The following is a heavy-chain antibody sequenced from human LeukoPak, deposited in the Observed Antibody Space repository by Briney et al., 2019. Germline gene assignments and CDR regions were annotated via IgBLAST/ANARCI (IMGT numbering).Heavy chain of an antibody. J-gene: IGHJ4*02. CDR3: ARDPPTMTTF. Sequence: PSETLSITCTVSSGSISSNNHFWGWIRQPQGKGLEWIGNIDYSGSTDYNPSLKSRVSISVDTSKKQFYLKLTSVTAADTAVYYCARDPPTMTTFWGRGIMVTVSS. CDR2: IDYSGST. CDR1: SGSISSNNHF. D-gene: IGHD4-17*01. V-gene: IGHV4-39*07.